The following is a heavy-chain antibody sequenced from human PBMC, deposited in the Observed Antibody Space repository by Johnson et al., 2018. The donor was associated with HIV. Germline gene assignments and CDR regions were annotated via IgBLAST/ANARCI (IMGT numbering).Heavy chain of an antibody. D-gene: IGHD6-13*01. V-gene: IGHV3-7*01. Sequence: VQLVESGGGLVQPGGSLRLSCAASGFTFSPFWMSWVRQAPGKGLEWVANIKQDGSEKYYVASVTGRFTISRDNAKNSLYLQMNSLRAEDTAVYYCARVGIAAAGRDAFDIWGQGTMVTVSS. CDR2: IKQDGSEK. J-gene: IGHJ3*02. CDR3: ARVGIAAAGRDAFDI. CDR1: GFTFSPFW.